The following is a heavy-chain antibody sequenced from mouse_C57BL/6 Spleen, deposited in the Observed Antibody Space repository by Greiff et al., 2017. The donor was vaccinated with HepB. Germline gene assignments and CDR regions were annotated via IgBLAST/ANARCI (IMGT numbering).Heavy chain of an antibody. D-gene: IGHD2-3*01. CDR1: GFTFSSYT. Sequence: EVKLEESGGGLVKPGGSLKLSCAASGFTFSSYTMSWVRQTPEKRLEWVATISGGGGNTYYPDSVKGRFTISRDNAKNTLYLQMSSLRSEDTALYYCARRYDDYDWYFDVWGTGTTVTVSS. V-gene: IGHV5-9*01. J-gene: IGHJ1*03. CDR2: ISGGGGNT. CDR3: ARRYDDYDWYFDV.